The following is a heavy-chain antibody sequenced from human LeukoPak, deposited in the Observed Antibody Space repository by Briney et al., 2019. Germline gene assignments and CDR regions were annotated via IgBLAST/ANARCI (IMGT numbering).Heavy chain of an antibody. V-gene: IGHV4-59*01. Sequence: SETLSLTCTVSGGSISSYYWSWIRQPPGKGLKWIGYIYYSGSTNYNPSLKSRVTISVDTSKNQFSLKLSSVTAADTAVYYCARDTMAFGTGRYFDYWGQGTLVTVSS. CDR1: GGSISSYY. J-gene: IGHJ4*02. CDR3: ARDTMAFGTGRYFDY. D-gene: IGHD3-10*01. CDR2: IYYSGST.